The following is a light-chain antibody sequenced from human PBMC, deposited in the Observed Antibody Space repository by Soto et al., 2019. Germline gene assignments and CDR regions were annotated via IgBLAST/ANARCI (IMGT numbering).Light chain of an antibody. J-gene: IGKJ2*01. CDR1: QSLVYSDGTTY. V-gene: IGKV2-30*01. Sequence: DVVMTQSPLSLPVTLGQPASISCSSSQSLVYSDGTTYLSWFHQRPGQSPRRLIYKVSSRDSGVPDRFSGSGSVTDFTMKISRVEAADVGVYYCLQGTHWAYTFGQGTKLQI. CDR3: LQGTHWAYT. CDR2: KVS.